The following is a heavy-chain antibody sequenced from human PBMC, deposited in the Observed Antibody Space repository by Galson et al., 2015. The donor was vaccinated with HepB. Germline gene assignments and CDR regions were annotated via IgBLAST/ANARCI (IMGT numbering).Heavy chain of an antibody. Sequence: SLRLSCAASGLTFNSHAMTWVRQAPGKGLEWVSGISGDGGSTFYADSVQGRFSISRDNTKNTLSLQMNSLRAEDTALYYCAKGYGLFDSWGQGTLVTVSS. CDR2: ISGDGGST. J-gene: IGHJ5*01. D-gene: IGHD5-18*01. CDR1: GLTFNSHA. CDR3: AKGYGLFDS. V-gene: IGHV3-23*01.